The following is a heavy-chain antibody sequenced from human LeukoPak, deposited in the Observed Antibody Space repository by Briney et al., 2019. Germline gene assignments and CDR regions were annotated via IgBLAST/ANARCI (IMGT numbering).Heavy chain of an antibody. CDR1: GVSISSYY. D-gene: IGHD3-22*01. V-gene: IGHV4-4*07. CDR3: ARGFGDSSGYAAFDI. Sequence: PSETLSLTCTVSGVSISSYYWSWIRQPAGKGLEWIGRIHTSGSTNYNPSLKSRVTMSVDTSKNQFSLKLSSVTAADTAVYYCARGFGDSSGYAAFDIWGQGTMVTVSS. CDR2: IHTSGST. J-gene: IGHJ3*02.